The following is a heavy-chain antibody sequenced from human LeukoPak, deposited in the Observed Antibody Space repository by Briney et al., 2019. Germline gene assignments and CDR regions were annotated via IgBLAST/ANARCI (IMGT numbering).Heavy chain of an antibody. Sequence: GRSLRLSCAASGFTVSSNYMSWVRQAPGKGLEWVSVIYSGGSTYYADSVKGRFTISRDNAKNSLYLQMNSLRAEDTAVYYCARRDYYDSSGYQYYFDYWGQGTLVTVSS. D-gene: IGHD3-22*01. CDR2: IYSGGST. CDR1: GFTVSSNY. J-gene: IGHJ4*02. V-gene: IGHV3-66*01. CDR3: ARRDYYDSSGYQYYFDY.